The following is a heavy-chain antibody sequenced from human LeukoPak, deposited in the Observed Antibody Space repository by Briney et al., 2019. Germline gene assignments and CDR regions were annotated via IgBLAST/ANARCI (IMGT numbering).Heavy chain of an antibody. V-gene: IGHV3-74*01. D-gene: IGHD4-17*01. CDR1: GLTLSNYW. J-gene: IGHJ2*01. Sequence: GGSLRLSCAASGLTLSNYWMHWVRQAPGKGLVWVSRMNSDGSSTTYADSVKGRFTISRDNAKNTLYLQMNSLRAEDTAVYYCARETTVIREWYFDLWGRGTLVTVAS. CDR2: MNSDGSST. CDR3: ARETTVIREWYFDL.